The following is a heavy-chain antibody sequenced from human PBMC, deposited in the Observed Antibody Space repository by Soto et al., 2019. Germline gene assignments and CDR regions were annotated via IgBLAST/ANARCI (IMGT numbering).Heavy chain of an antibody. CDR2: IYYSGSV. Sequence: PSETLSLTCTVAGGSISSYYWSWIRQLPGKGLEWIEYIYYSGSVNYYPSLKSRVTISVDTSKNQFSLKLSSVTAADTAVYYCARDRGYDYGLGYCSGGSCDYYWGQGTLVTVSS. J-gene: IGHJ4*02. CDR3: ARDRGYDYGLGYCSGGSCDYY. D-gene: IGHD2-15*01. CDR1: GGSISSYY. V-gene: IGHV4-59*13.